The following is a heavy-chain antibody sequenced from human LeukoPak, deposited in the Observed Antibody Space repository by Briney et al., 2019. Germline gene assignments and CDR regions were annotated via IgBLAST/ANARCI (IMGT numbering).Heavy chain of an antibody. CDR1: GFTFSSYA. Sequence: GGSLRLSCAASGFTFSSYAMHWVRQAPGKGLEWVAVIWNDGNKKYYADSVKGRFTISRDNSKNTLYLQMNSLRAEDTAVYYCASSGGDYLLFDDWGQGTLVTVSS. D-gene: IGHD2-21*02. CDR2: IWNDGNKK. J-gene: IGHJ4*02. V-gene: IGHV3-33*08. CDR3: ASSGGDYLLFDD.